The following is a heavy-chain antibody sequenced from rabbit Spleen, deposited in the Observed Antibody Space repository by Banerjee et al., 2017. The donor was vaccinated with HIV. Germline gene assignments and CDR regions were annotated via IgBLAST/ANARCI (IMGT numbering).Heavy chain of an antibody. CDR2: IYTGSSGST. CDR1: GFSVSRSYY. D-gene: IGHD4-2*01. J-gene: IGHJ4*01. CDR3: ARDPPGSFPFNL. Sequence: QSLVESGGGLVQPEGSLTLTCTASGFSVSRSYYMCWVRQAPGKGLEWIACIYTGSSGSTYYASWAKGRFTISKTSSTTVTLQMTSLTAADTATYFCARDPPGSFPFNLWGPGTLVTVS. V-gene: IGHV1S40*01.